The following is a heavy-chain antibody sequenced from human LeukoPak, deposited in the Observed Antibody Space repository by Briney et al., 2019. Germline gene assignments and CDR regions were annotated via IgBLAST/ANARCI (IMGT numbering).Heavy chain of an antibody. CDR3: AKDWSTSNILTGYQDN. D-gene: IGHD3-9*01. J-gene: IGHJ4*02. V-gene: IGHV3-30*18. Sequence: PGGSLRLSCAASGFTFSSYGMHWVRQAPGKGLEWVAVISYDGGNKHYADPVKGRFTISRGNSKNTLYLQMNSLRAEDTAVYYCAKDWSTSNILTGYQDNWGQGTLVTVSS. CDR2: ISYDGGNK. CDR1: GFTFSSYG.